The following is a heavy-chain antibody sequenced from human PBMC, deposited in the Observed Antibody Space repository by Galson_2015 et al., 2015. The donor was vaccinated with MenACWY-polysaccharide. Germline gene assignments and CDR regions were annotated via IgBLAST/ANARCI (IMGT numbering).Heavy chain of an antibody. CDR1: GFTFSSYS. Sequence: SLRLSCAASGFTFSSYSMNWVRQAPGKGLEWVSAISGSGGSTYYADSVKGRFTISRDNSKNTLYLQMNSLRAEDTAVYYCAKGIAAAESFDYWGQGTLVTVSS. J-gene: IGHJ4*02. CDR3: AKGIAAAESFDY. V-gene: IGHV3-23*01. D-gene: IGHD6-13*01. CDR2: ISGSGGST.